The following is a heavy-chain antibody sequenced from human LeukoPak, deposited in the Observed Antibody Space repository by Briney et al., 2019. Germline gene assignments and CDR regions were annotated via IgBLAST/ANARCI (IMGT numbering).Heavy chain of an antibody. CDR1: GFNFGSDA. D-gene: IGHD6-19*01. Sequence: GRSLRLSCTASGFNFGSDAMHWVRQAPGKGLEWVAFIWSDGSNDHYADSVKGRFTISRDNSKNTVCLQMNSLGVEDTAVYYCARDVVEDSSEGNWGQGTLVTVSS. V-gene: IGHV3-33*01. CDR2: IWSDGSND. J-gene: IGHJ4*02. CDR3: ARDVVEDSSEGN.